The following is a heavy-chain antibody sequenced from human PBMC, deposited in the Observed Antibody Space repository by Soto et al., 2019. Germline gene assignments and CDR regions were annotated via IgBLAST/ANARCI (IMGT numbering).Heavy chain of an antibody. CDR2: VSSVGSTT. CDR1: GFSFSDDW. V-gene: IGHV3-74*01. CDR3: VRGKYRGRYFFDY. Sequence: GGSLRLSCEASGFSFSDDWMHWVRQAPGKGLVWVSSVSSVGSTTDYADSVKGRFTISRDNAKNTLYLQMNSLGAEDTAVYYCVRGKYRGRYFFDYWGQGTLVTASS. J-gene: IGHJ4*02. D-gene: IGHD2-21*01.